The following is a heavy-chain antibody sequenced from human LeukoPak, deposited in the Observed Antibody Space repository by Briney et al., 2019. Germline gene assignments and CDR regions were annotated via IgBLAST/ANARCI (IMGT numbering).Heavy chain of an antibody. Sequence: GGSLRLSCAASGFTFSKAWMSWARQAPGKGLEWVGRVKSKPDGGTTDYAAPVKGRFTISRDDSKNTLDLQMNSLKTEDTAVYYCSTGTGRTDFDYWGQGTLVTVSS. CDR3: STGTGRTDFDY. J-gene: IGHJ4*02. V-gene: IGHV3-15*01. CDR1: GFTFSKAW. D-gene: IGHD1-1*01. CDR2: VKSKPDGGTT.